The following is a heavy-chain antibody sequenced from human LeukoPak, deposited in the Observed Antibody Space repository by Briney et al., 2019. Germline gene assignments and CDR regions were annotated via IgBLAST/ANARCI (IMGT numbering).Heavy chain of an antibody. CDR3: ARSTPYYYDSSGYSALDY. CDR2: ISGSGGST. D-gene: IGHD3-22*01. V-gene: IGHV3-23*01. Sequence: GGSLRLSCAASGFTFSSYAMSWVRQAPGKGLEWVSAISGSGGSTYYADSVKGRFTISRDNSKNTLYLQMNSLRAEDTAVYYCARSTPYYYDSSGYSALDYWGQGTLVTVSS. J-gene: IGHJ4*02. CDR1: GFTFSSYA.